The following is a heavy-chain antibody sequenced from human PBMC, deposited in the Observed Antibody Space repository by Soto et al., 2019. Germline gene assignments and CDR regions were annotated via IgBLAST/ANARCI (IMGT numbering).Heavy chain of an antibody. V-gene: IGHV1-69*06. Sequence: QVQLVQSGAEVKKPGSSVKVSCKASGGNFSNYAISWVRQAPGQGLEWMGGIIPIFSTGNYAQKFRGRVTISADKCTGTIYMTLSSLSAEDTAVFYCAREVLTAVRADCAGMEVWGQGTTVTVSS. D-gene: IGHD2-21*02. CDR1: GGNFSNYA. CDR2: IIPIFSTG. J-gene: IGHJ6*02. CDR3: AREVLTAVRADCAGMEV.